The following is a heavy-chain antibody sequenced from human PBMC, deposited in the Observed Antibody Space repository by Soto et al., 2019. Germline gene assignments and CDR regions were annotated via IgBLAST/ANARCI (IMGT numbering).Heavy chain of an antibody. CDR3: ASLYDDSSGNFAY. V-gene: IGHV1-69*08. CDR2: FIPMLGTS. Sequence: QVQLVQSGAEVKRPGSSVKVSCKASGDTFSKSTFSWVRQVPGQGLEWMGRFIPMLGTSNYAQKFQGRVTITADKSTSRAYMDLSSLTPEDTAVYYCASLYDDSSGNFAYWGQGTLVTVSS. CDR1: GDTFSKST. J-gene: IGHJ4*02. D-gene: IGHD3-22*01.